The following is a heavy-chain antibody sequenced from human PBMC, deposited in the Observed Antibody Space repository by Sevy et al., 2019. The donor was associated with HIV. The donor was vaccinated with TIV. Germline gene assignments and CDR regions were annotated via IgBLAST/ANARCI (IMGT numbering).Heavy chain of an antibody. CDR2: IWYDGSNK. V-gene: IGHV3-33*01. Sequence: GGSVRLSCAASGFNFRYYGMHWVRQAPGKGLEWVAVIWYDGSNKYYADSVKGRFTISRDNSKNTLYLQMNSLRAEDTAVYYCARDGDFWGLGTLVTVSS. CDR1: GFNFRYYG. CDR3: ARDGDF. J-gene: IGHJ4*02.